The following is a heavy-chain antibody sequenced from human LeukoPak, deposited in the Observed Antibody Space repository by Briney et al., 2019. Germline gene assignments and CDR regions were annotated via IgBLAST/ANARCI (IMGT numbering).Heavy chain of an antibody. Sequence: GGSLRLSCAASGFTFGSYAMNWVRQAPGKGLEWVSTISGSGGRTYYADSVKGRFTISRDNSKNTLYLQMNSLRAEDTAVRYCAKGSYSSGWYESDYWGQGTLVTVSS. D-gene: IGHD6-19*01. V-gene: IGHV3-23*01. J-gene: IGHJ4*02. CDR3: AKGSYSSGWYESDY. CDR1: GFTFGSYA. CDR2: ISGSGGRT.